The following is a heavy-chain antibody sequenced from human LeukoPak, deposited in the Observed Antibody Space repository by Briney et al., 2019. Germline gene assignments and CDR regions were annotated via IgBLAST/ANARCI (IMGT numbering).Heavy chain of an antibody. D-gene: IGHD1-7*01. J-gene: IGHJ6*03. V-gene: IGHV4-59*11. CDR1: GGSISSHY. CDR3: ASIAYNWNYDRFDYYMDV. CDR2: IYYSGST. Sequence: PSETLSLTCTVSGGSISSHYWSWIRQPPGKGLECIGYIYYSGSTNYNPSLKSRVTISVDTSKNQFSLKLSSVTAADTAVYYCASIAYNWNYDRFDYYMDVWGKGTTVTVSS.